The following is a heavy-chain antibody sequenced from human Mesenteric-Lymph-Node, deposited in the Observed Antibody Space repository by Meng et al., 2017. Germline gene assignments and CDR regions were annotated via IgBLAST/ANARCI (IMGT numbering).Heavy chain of an antibody. J-gene: IGHJ4*02. CDR3: ARDSTLVRGLIAY. V-gene: IGHV1-69*08. Sequence: QVQLGQTGAEVKKPGSSVKVPCRASGDTFSTYTFTWVRQAPGQGLEWMGRVNPILGITNYAHKFQGRVTITADKSTSTAYLELGSLRFEDTAIYYCARDSTLVRGLIAYWGQGTLVTVSS. CDR1: GDTFSTYT. CDR2: VNPILGIT. D-gene: IGHD3-10*01.